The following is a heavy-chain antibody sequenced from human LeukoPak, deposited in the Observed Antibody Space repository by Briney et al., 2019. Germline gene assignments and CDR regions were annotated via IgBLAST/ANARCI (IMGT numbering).Heavy chain of an antibody. CDR3: AGVLRGAFDI. Sequence: QSGGSLRLSCTAPGITVSSNDMCWVRQAPGKGLEWISLIYSGGRTDYADSVKGRFTISRDNSKNMVYLQMNSLRGDDTAVYYCAGVLRGAFDIWGQGKMVAVSS. V-gene: IGHV3-53*01. CDR2: IYSGGRT. CDR1: GITVSSND. J-gene: IGHJ3*02.